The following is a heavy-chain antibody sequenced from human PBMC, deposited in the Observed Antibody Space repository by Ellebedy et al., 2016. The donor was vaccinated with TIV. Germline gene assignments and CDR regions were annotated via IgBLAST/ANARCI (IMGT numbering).Heavy chain of an antibody. CDR2: ISSGSTYI. CDR3: ARDALNSGYFNP. D-gene: IGHD3-10*01. CDR1: GFTFSSYV. Sequence: GESLKISXAASGFTFSSYVMSWVRQAPGKGLQWVASISSGSTYISYADSVKGRFTISRDNAKNSLYLQMSSLRADDTAVYYCARDALNSGYFNPWGQGTLVTVSS. V-gene: IGHV3-21*01. J-gene: IGHJ5*02.